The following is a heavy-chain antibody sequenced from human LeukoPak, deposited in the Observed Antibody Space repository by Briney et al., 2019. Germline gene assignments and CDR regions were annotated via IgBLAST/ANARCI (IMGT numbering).Heavy chain of an antibody. CDR2: IRYDGSNK. Sequence: VAQALTKKLEWVAFIRYDGSNKYYADSVKGRFTISRDNSKNTLYLQMNSLRSEDTAVYYCAKDSADFWSGYPPSTYFDCWGQGTLVTVSS. J-gene: IGHJ4*02. V-gene: IGHV3-30*02. D-gene: IGHD3-3*01. CDR3: AKDSADFWSGYPPSTYFDC.